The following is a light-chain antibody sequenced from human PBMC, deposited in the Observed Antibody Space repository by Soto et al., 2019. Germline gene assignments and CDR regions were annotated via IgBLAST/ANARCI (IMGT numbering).Light chain of an antibody. CDR3: QHYGSSPPIT. CDR1: QSVSSY. CDR2: DAS. V-gene: IGKV3-11*01. J-gene: IGKJ5*01. Sequence: EIVLTQSPALLSLSPGGIAIPSFTASQSVSSYLAWYQQKPGQAPRLLIYDASNRATGIPARFSGSGSGTDFTLTISRLEPEDFAVYYCQHYGSSPPITVGQGTRLEIK.